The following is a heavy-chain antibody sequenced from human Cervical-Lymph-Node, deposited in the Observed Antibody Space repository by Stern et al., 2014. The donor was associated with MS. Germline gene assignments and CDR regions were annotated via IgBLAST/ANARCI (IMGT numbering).Heavy chain of an antibody. CDR1: GGTFSSNS. Sequence: HVQLVQSGAEVKKPWSSVKVSCKASGGTFSSNSISWVRQAPGQGLEWMGGVLPIFSTPHNAQRFQGRVTMTADESTSTAYMELSSLKSEDTAVYYCAREMGSVAVAGSPFDSWGQGTLVTVSS. V-gene: IGHV1-69*01. CDR2: VLPIFSTP. D-gene: IGHD6-19*01. CDR3: AREMGSVAVAGSPFDS. J-gene: IGHJ4*02.